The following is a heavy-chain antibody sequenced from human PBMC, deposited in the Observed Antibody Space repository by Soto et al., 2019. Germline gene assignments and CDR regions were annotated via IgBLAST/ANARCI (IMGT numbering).Heavy chain of an antibody. D-gene: IGHD3-22*01. CDR2: INPSGGST. CDR1: GYTFTIYY. V-gene: IGHV1-46*01. J-gene: IGHJ6*02. Sequence: ASVKVSCKASGYTFTIYYMHCVLQSPGQGLEWMGIINPSGGSTSYAQKFQGRVTMTRDTSTSTVYMELSSLRSEDTAVYYCARTYDSTRMDVWGQGTTVTVSS. CDR3: ARTYDSTRMDV.